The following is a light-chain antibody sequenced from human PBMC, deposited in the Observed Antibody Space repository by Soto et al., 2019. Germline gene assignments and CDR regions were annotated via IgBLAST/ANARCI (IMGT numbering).Light chain of an antibody. Sequence: EIVLTQSPATLSLSPGERATLSCRASQRVSSYLAWYQQKPGQAPRLLIKDASTRATGIPARFSGSGSGTDFTLTISSLEPEDFEVYYCQQRSNWLLTFGGGTKVEIK. CDR1: QRVSSY. V-gene: IGKV3-11*01. CDR2: DAS. CDR3: QQRSNWLLT. J-gene: IGKJ4*01.